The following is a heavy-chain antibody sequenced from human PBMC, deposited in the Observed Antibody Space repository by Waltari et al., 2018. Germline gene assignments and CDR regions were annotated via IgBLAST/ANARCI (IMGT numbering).Heavy chain of an antibody. D-gene: IGHD1-26*01. V-gene: IGHV3-23*01. CDR1: AVSFSSYA. J-gene: IGHJ3*02. CDR3: AKGSERPFDI. CDR2: ISGSGGST. Sequence: EVQLLESAGGWVQHGASLRLSCAASAVSFSSYAMCWVRQAPGKGLEWVSAISGSGGSTYNADSVKGRFTISRDNTKNTLYLQMNSLRAEETAVYCCAKGSERPFDIWGQGTMVTVSS.